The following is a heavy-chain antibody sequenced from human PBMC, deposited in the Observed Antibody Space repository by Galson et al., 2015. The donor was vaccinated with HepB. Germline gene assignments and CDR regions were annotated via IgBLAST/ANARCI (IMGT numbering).Heavy chain of an antibody. V-gene: IGHV3-49*04. CDR1: GFIFGDYD. D-gene: IGHD6-25*01. CDR3: TRAHSSDWPDFNDY. J-gene: IGHJ4*02. CDR2: IRSKAYHGTT. Sequence: SLRLSCAASGFIFGDYDMSWVRQAPGKGLEWVGFIRSKAYHGTTRYAASVKGRFTISRDDSKSIAYLQMDSLETEDTAVYYCTRAHSSDWPDFNDYWGQGTLVTVSS.